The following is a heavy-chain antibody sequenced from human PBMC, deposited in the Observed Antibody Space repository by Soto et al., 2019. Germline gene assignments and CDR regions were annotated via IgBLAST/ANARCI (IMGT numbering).Heavy chain of an antibody. CDR1: GGTFSSYA. Sequence: GASVKVSSKASGGTFSSYAISWVRQTPGQGLEWMGGIIPIFGTANYAQKFQGRVTITADESTSTAYMELSSLRSEDTAVYYCARDNPGEYGDYVDNWFDPWGQGTLVTVSS. D-gene: IGHD4-17*01. V-gene: IGHV1-69*13. CDR2: IIPIFGTA. CDR3: ARDNPGEYGDYVDNWFDP. J-gene: IGHJ5*02.